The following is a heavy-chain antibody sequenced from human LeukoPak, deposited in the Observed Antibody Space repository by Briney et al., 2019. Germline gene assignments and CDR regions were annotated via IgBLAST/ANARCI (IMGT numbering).Heavy chain of an antibody. CDR3: ARPVQDSSGYYLAFDI. J-gene: IGHJ3*02. CDR2: SYPGDSDT. V-gene: IGHV5-51*01. Sequence: GESLKISCKGSGYSFTSYWIGWVRQMPGKGLEWMGISYPGDSDTRYSPSFQGQVTISADKSISTAYLQWSSLKASDTAMYYCARPVQDSSGYYLAFDIWGQGTMVTVSS. D-gene: IGHD3-22*01. CDR1: GYSFTSYW.